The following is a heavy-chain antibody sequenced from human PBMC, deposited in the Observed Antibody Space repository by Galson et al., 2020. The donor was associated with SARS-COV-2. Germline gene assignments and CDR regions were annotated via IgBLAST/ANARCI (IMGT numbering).Heavy chain of an antibody. CDR3: ARGGYCSGGRCYSDSPYYYYGMDV. J-gene: IGHJ6*02. CDR2: INHSGST. Sequence: SETLSLTCAVYGGSFSGYYWSWIRQPPGKGLEWIGEINHSGSTNYNPSLKSRVTISVDTSKNQFSLKLSSVTAADTAVYYCARGGYCSGGRCYSDSPYYYYGMDVWGQGTTVTVSS. CDR1: GGSFSGYY. D-gene: IGHD2-15*01. V-gene: IGHV4-34*01.